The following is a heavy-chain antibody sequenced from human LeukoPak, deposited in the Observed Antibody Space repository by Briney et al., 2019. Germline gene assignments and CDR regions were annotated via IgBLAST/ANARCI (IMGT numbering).Heavy chain of an antibody. CDR3: AKDIGGGLLEY. CDR2: ISWNSGSI. V-gene: IGHV3-9*01. J-gene: IGHJ4*02. Sequence: GGSLRLFCAASGFTFDDYAMHWVRQAPGKGLEWVSGISWNSGSIGYADSVKGRFTISRDNAKNSLYLQMSSLRPEDTALYYCAKDIGGGLLEYWGQGTLVTVSS. D-gene: IGHD2-15*01. CDR1: GFTFDDYA.